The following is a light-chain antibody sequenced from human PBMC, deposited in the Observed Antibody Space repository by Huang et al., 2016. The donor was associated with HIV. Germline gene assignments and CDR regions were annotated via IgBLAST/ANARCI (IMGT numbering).Light chain of an antibody. CDR2: GAS. CDR3: QQVNSYPLT. CDR1: LGISKY. J-gene: IGKJ5*01. Sequence: IQLTQSPSSLSASVGDRVSITCRASLGISKYLAWYQQKPGKAPKLLIYGASTLQRGVPSRFSGSGSGTDFTLIISSLQPEDFATYYCQQVNSYPLTFGQGTRLEIK. V-gene: IGKV1-9*01.